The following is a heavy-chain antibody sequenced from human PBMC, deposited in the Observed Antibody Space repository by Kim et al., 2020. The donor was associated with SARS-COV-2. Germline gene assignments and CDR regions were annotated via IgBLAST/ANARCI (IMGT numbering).Heavy chain of an antibody. V-gene: IGHV3-9*01. CDR2: ISWNSGSI. Sequence: GGSLRLSCAASGFTFGDYAMHWVRQAPGKGLEWVSGISWNSGSIGYADSVKGRFTISRDNAKNSLYLQMNSLRAEDTALYYCAKAYAPHGWLVVGGFDYWGQGTLVTVSS. CDR1: GFTFGDYA. D-gene: IGHD6-19*01. J-gene: IGHJ4*02. CDR3: AKAYAPHGWLVVGGFDY.